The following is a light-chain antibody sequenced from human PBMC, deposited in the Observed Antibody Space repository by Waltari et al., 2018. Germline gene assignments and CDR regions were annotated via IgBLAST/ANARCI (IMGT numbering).Light chain of an antibody. CDR3: ASYTTTNTII. J-gene: IGLJ2*01. CDR2: DVT. Sequence: WYKQRHDKAPRLKIFDVTRWPSVVSHRFSGSKSGSAASLTISGLQAEDEADYYCASYTTTNTIIFGEGTRVAVL. V-gene: IGLV2-14*03.